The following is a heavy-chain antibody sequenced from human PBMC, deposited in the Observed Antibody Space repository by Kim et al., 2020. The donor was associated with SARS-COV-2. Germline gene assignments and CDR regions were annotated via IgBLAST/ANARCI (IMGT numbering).Heavy chain of an antibody. CDR1: GFTFSSYA. Sequence: GGSLRLSCAASGFTFSSYAMSWVRQAPGKGLEWVSAISGSGGSTYYADSVKGRFTISRDNSKNTLYLQMNSLRAEDTAVYYCATDLPRYYDFWSGYPFDYWGQGTLVTVSS. D-gene: IGHD3-3*01. CDR2: ISGSGGST. CDR3: ATDLPRYYDFWSGYPFDY. J-gene: IGHJ4*02. V-gene: IGHV3-23*01.